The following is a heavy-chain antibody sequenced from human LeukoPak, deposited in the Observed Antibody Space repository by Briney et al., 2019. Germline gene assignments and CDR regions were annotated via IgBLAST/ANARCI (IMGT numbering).Heavy chain of an antibody. CDR1: RFTFSSYG. CDR3: AKDLVATVTTHYYYXMXX. J-gene: IGHJ6*03. D-gene: IGHD4-11*01. CDR2: IWYDGSNK. Sequence: GGSLRLSCAASRFTFSSYGMHWVRQAPGKGLEWVAVIWYDGSNKYYADSVKGRFTISRDNSKNTLYLQMNSLRAEDTAVYYCAKDLVATVTTHYYYXMXXWGKXTTVT. V-gene: IGHV3-33*06.